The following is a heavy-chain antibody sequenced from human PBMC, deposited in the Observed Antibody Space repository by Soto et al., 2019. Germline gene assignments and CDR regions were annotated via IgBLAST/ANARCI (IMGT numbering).Heavy chain of an antibody. Sequence: SEALSLTCAVSGGSISSGGYSWSWIRQPPGKGLEWIGYIYHSGSTYYNPSLKSRVTISVDRSKNQFSLKLSSVTAADTAVYYCARGTTYYYDSSGYYLIHIRFDYWGQGTLVTVSS. CDR2: IYHSGST. J-gene: IGHJ4*02. CDR3: ARGTTYYYDSSGYYLIHIRFDY. CDR1: GGSISSGGYS. D-gene: IGHD3-22*01. V-gene: IGHV4-30-2*01.